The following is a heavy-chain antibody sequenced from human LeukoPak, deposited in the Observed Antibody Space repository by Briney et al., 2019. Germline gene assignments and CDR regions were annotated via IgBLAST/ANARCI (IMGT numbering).Heavy chain of an antibody. D-gene: IGHD3-3*01. CDR1: GYTFTSYG. CDR3: ARARITIFGVVILDAFDI. J-gene: IGHJ3*02. Sequence: ASVKVSCKASGYTFTSYGISWVRQAPGQGLEWMGGIIPIFGTANYAQKFQGRVTITTDESTSTAYMELSSLRSEDTAVYYCARARITIFGVVILDAFDIWGQGTMVTVSS. V-gene: IGHV1-69*05. CDR2: IIPIFGTA.